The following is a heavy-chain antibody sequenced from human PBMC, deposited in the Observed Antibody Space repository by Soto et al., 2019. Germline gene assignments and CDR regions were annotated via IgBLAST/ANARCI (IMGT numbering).Heavy chain of an antibody. CDR1: GGSISTSGYY. V-gene: IGHV4-39*01. CDR2: IYYSGST. Sequence: QVQLQESGPGLVKPSETLSLTCTVSGGSISTSGYYWGWVRQPPGKGLEWIGSIYYSGSTYFNPSLESRVAISLDSSKNQFSLNLRSVTAADTAIYYCARRRVFLDSWGPGTLVTVSS. J-gene: IGHJ4*02. CDR3: ARRRVFLDS.